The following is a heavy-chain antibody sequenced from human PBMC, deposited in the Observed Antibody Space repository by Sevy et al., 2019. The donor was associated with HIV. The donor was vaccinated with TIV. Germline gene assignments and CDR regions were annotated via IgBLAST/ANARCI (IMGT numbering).Heavy chain of an antibody. V-gene: IGHV4-4*07. CDR3: ARAVFSTSGTYYFDY. CDR1: GASITTNY. D-gene: IGHD5-12*01. J-gene: IGHJ4*02. Sequence: SETLSLTCIVSGASITTNYWSWIRQPAGKGLELIGRIYNRGNTDYNTNYNPSLESRVSMSIDTSKNQFSLNLSSVTVADTAVYYCARAVFSTSGTYYFDYSGQGTMVTVSS. CDR2: IYNRGNTDYNT.